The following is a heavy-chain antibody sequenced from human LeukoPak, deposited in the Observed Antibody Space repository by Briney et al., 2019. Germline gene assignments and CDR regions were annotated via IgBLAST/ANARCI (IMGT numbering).Heavy chain of an antibody. D-gene: IGHD6-13*01. CDR2: IKQDGSEK. V-gene: IGHV3-7*04. CDR1: GFTFSSYW. CDR3: ARGTIAAAGYYYFDY. J-gene: IGHJ4*02. Sequence: GGSLRLSCAASGFTFSSYWMSWVRQAPGKGLEWVADIKQDGSEKYYVDSVKGRFTISRDNAKNSLYLQMNSLRAEDTAVYYCARGTIAAAGYYYFDYWGQGTQVTVSP.